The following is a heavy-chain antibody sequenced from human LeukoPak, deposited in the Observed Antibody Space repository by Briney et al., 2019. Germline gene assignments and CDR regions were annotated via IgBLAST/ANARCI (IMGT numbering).Heavy chain of an antibody. CDR2: INHSGST. CDR3: AGRVF. CDR1: GGSFSGSS. D-gene: IGHD3-10*01. V-gene: IGHV4-34*01. Sequence: SETLSLTCAVYGGSFSGSSWSWIRQPPGKGLEWIGEINHSGSTNYNPSLKSRVTISVDTSKNQFSLKLSSVTAADTAVYYCAGRVFWGQGTLVTVSS. J-gene: IGHJ4*02.